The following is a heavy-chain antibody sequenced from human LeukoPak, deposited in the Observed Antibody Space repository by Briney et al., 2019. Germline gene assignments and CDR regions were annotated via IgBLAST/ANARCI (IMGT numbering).Heavy chain of an antibody. CDR2: ISGSGGST. Sequence: PSETLSLTCAVSGGSISSSNWWSWVRQAPGKGLEWVSLISGSGGSTYYADSVKGRFTISRDNSKNTLYLQMNSLRAEDTAVYYCAKSRGSSLPMSRYFDYWGQGTLVTVSS. J-gene: IGHJ4*02. CDR1: GGSISSSN. V-gene: IGHV3-23*01. D-gene: IGHD3-10*01. CDR3: AKSRGSSLPMSRYFDY.